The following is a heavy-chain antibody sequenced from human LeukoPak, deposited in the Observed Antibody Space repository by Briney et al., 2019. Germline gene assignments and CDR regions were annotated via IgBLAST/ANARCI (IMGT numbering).Heavy chain of an antibody. J-gene: IGHJ3*02. Sequence: GGSLRLSCAASGFTVSSNYMSWVRQAPGKGLEWVSVIYTGGSTDYADSVKGRFTISRDNSKNTLYLQMNSLRADDTAVYYCATAVKGRALDIWGQGTMVTVSS. CDR3: ATAVKGRALDI. D-gene: IGHD3-22*01. V-gene: IGHV3-53*01. CDR2: IYTGGST. CDR1: GFTVSSNY.